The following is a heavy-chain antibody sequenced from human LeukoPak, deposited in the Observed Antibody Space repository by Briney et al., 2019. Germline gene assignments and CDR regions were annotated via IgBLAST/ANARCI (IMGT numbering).Heavy chain of an antibody. CDR2: ITSSGSTI. CDR1: GFTFSDYN. V-gene: IGHV3-11*01. J-gene: IGHJ6*02. Sequence: GGSLRLSCAASGFTFSDYNMSWIRQAPGKGLEWVSYITSSGSTIYYADSVKGRFTISRDNSKNSLYLQMNSERAEDNAVYYWARDHTGLGPRMDVWGQGTTVTVSS. CDR3: ARDHTGLGPRMDV. D-gene: IGHD7-27*01.